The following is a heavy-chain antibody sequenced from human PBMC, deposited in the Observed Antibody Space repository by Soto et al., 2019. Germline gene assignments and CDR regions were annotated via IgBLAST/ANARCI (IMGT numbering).Heavy chain of an antibody. V-gene: IGHV1-69*12. CDR3: AGKDTAMEGTDY. J-gene: IGHJ4*02. CDR2: IIPIFGTA. CDR1: GGTFSSYA. Sequence: QVQLVQSGAEVKKPGSSVKVSCKASGGTFSSYAISWVRQAPGQGLEWMGGIIPIFGTANYAQKFQGRVRFXAXGSTSRAYLELSSLRSEETAVYYCAGKDTAMEGTDYWGQGTLVTDFS. D-gene: IGHD5-18*01.